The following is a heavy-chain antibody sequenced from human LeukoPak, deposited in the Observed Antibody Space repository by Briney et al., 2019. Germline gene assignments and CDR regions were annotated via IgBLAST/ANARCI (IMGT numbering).Heavy chain of an antibody. CDR2: INWNGGST. J-gene: IGHJ3*02. V-gene: IGHV3-20*04. Sequence: GGSLRLSCAASGFTFDDYGMSWVRQAPGKGLEWVSGINWNGGSTGYADSVKGRFTISRDNAKNSLYLRVSSLRAEDTAWYYCARGQNYYGSGSQTFDIWGRGTMVTVSS. CDR1: GFTFDDYG. D-gene: IGHD3-10*01. CDR3: ARGQNYYGSGSQTFDI.